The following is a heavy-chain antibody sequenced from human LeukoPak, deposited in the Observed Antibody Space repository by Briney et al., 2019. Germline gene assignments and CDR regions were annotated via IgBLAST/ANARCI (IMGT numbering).Heavy chain of an antibody. V-gene: IGHV1-58*01. Sequence: PLASVKVSCKASGFTFTSSSAVQWVRQARGQRLEWIGWIVVGSDNTNYAQKFQERVTITRDMSTSTANMELSSLRSEDTAVYYCAAPYSSTWFDYWGQGTLVTVSS. CDR3: AAPYSSTWFDY. CDR2: IVVGSDNT. J-gene: IGHJ4*02. CDR1: GFTFTSSSA. D-gene: IGHD6-13*01.